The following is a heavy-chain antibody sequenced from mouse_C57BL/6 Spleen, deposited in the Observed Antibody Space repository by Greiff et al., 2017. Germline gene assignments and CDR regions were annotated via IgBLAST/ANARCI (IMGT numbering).Heavy chain of an antibody. CDR1: GYTFTDYY. J-gene: IGHJ3*01. CDR2: INPNNGGT. D-gene: IGHD2-5*01. V-gene: IGHV1-26*01. CDR3: ARRDYSNHPWFAY. Sequence: EVQLQQSGPELVKPGASVKISCKASGYTFTDYYMNWVKQSHGKSLEWIGDINPNNGGTSYNQKFKGKATLTVDKSSSTAYMELRSLTSEDSAVYYCARRDYSNHPWFAYWGQGTLVTVSA.